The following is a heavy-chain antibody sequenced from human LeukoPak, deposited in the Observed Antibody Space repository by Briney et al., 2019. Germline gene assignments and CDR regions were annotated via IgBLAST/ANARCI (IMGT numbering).Heavy chain of an antibody. D-gene: IGHD2-21*02. Sequence: GGSLRLSCAASGFTFSSNTMSWVRQAPGKGLAWVSAIDGSGVTTFYADSVKGRFTISRDNSKNTLYLQMNSLRAEDTAVYYCAKDKGHVVVVTAIRAFQHWGQGTLVTVSS. CDR3: AKDKGHVVVVTAIRAFQH. J-gene: IGHJ1*01. CDR1: GFTFSSNT. CDR2: IDGSGVTT. V-gene: IGHV3-23*01.